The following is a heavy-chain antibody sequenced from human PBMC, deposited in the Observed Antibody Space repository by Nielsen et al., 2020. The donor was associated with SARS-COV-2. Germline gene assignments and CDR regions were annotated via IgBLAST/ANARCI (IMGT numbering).Heavy chain of an antibody. CDR2: LNAGNGNT. CDR1: GYTFTSYA. J-gene: IGHJ6*02. Sequence: GESLKISCKASGYTFTSYAMHWVRQAPGQRLEWMGWLNAGNGNTKYSQKFQGRVTITRDTSASTAYMELSSLRSEDTAVYYCARVLRAGLYYYYGMDVWGQGTTVTVSS. D-gene: IGHD6-19*01. V-gene: IGHV1-3*01. CDR3: ARVLRAGLYYYYGMDV.